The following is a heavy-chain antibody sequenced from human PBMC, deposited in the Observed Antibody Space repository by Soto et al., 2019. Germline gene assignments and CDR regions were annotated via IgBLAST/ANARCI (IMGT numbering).Heavy chain of an antibody. D-gene: IGHD3-22*01. Sequence: QVKLVQSGAEVKKPGSSVKVSCKASGGTFSSYAITWVRQAPGQGLEWMGGIIPIFGTANYAQKFQARVTITADESTSTAYLELTSLTSEDTAVYYCARDRGPSSGYYPYWFDPWGQGTLVTVSS. CDR2: IIPIFGTA. V-gene: IGHV1-69*12. CDR3: ARDRGPSSGYYPYWFDP. CDR1: GGTFSSYA. J-gene: IGHJ5*02.